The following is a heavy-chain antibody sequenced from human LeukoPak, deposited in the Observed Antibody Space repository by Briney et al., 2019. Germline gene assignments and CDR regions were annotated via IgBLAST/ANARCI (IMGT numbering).Heavy chain of an antibody. V-gene: IGHV5-51*01. CDR3: ATLSGNTYYNY. Sequence: GESLKISCKGSRYTFTTYWIAWVRQMPGKGLEWMGIIYPGDSDTRYSPSFQGQVTISADKSISTAYLQWGSLEASDTAVYYCATLSGNTYYNYWGQGTLVTVSS. D-gene: IGHD3-10*01. CDR1: RYTFTTYW. J-gene: IGHJ4*02. CDR2: IYPGDSDT.